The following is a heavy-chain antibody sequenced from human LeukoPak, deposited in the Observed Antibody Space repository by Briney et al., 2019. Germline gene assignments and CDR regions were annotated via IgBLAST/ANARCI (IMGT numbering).Heavy chain of an antibody. J-gene: IGHJ3*02. Sequence: GASVKVSCKASGDTFSDYTVSWVRQAPGQGLEWMGRIIPIFGTTNYVQKFQGRVTITADESTSTAYMELSSLRSDDAAVYYCAKGPVVLRYFDWSDAFDIWGQGTMVTVSS. CDR1: GDTFSDYT. V-gene: IGHV1-69*13. CDR3: AKGPVVLRYFDWSDAFDI. CDR2: IIPIFGTT. D-gene: IGHD3-9*01.